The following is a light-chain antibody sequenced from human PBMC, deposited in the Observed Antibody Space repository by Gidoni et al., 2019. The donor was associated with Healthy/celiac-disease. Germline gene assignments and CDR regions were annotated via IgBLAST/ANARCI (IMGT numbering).Light chain of an antibody. V-gene: IGLV2-14*03. J-gene: IGLJ1*01. CDR1: SSDVGGYNY. Sequence: QSALTQPASVSGSPGQSITISCTGTSSDVGGYNYVSWYQQQPGKAPKLIIYYVSNRPSGVSNRFSGSKPGNTASLTISGLQAEDEADYYCSSYTSSSTFFGTGTKVTVL. CDR2: YVS. CDR3: SSYTSSSTF.